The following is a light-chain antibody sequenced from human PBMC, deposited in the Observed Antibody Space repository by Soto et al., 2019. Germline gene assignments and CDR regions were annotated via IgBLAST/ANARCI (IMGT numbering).Light chain of an antibody. CDR1: RDINRW. V-gene: IGKV1-12*01. Sequence: DIQMTQSPSSVSASVGDRVTITCRASRDINRWLAWYQQEPGKAPKLLIYTASSLQSGVPSRFSGSGSGTDFTLTITSLQPEDSATYYCQQATSFPYTLGQGTKLEIK. J-gene: IGKJ2*01. CDR2: TAS. CDR3: QQATSFPYT.